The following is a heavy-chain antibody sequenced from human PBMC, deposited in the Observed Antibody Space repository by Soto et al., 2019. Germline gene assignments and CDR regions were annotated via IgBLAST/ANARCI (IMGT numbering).Heavy chain of an antibody. D-gene: IGHD1-26*01. CDR1: GGSFSGYY. V-gene: IGHV4-34*01. Sequence: QVQLQQWGAGLLKPSETLSLTCAVYGGSFSGYYWSWIRQPPGKGLEWIGEINHSGSTNYNPSLKSRVTISVDTSKNQFSRKLSSVTAADTAVYYCARERVGPSKNWFDPWGQGTLVTVSS. J-gene: IGHJ5*02. CDR2: INHSGST. CDR3: ARERVGPSKNWFDP.